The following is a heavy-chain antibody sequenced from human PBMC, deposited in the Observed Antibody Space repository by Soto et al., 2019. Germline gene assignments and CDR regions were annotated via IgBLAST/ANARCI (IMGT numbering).Heavy chain of an antibody. Sequence: QSGWSLRLSCAASGFTFSSYAMSLVRQAPGKGLEWVSAISGSGGSTYYADSVKGRFTISRDNSKNTLYLQMNSLRAEDTAVYYCAKDLTTVTTRTGMEVWGQGTTVTVS. CDR3: AKDLTTVTTRTGMEV. J-gene: IGHJ6*02. V-gene: IGHV3-23*01. D-gene: IGHD4-17*01. CDR2: ISGSGGST. CDR1: GFTFSSYA.